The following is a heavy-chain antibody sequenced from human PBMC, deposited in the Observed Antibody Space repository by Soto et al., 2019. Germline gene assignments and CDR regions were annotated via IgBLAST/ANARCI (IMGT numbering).Heavy chain of an antibody. D-gene: IGHD6-13*01. Sequence: GGSLRLSCAASGFTFSDYYMSWIRQAPGKGLEWVSYISSSGSTIYYADSVKGRFTISRDNAKNSLYLQMNSLRAEDTAVYYCAGTPRDSSSSNYWGQETLVTVS. CDR2: ISSSGSTI. CDR3: AGTPRDSSSSNY. J-gene: IGHJ4*02. CDR1: GFTFSDYY. V-gene: IGHV3-11*01.